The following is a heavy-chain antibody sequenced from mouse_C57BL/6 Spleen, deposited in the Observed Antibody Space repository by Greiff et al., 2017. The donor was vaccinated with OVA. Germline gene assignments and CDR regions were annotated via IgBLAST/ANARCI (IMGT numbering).Heavy chain of an antibody. D-gene: IGHD1-1*01. CDR3: ARNYYGSENY. CDR1: GYTFTSYW. Sequence: VKLMESGAELVKPGASVKMSCKASGYTFTSYWITWVKQRPGQGLEWIGDIYPGSGSTNYNEKFKSKATLTVDTSSSTAYMQLSSLTSEDSAVYYCARNYYGSENYWGQGTTLTVSS. J-gene: IGHJ2*01. CDR2: IYPGSGST. V-gene: IGHV1-55*01.